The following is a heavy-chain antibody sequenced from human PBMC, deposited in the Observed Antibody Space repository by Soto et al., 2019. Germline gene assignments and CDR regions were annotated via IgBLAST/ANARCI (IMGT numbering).Heavy chain of an antibody. CDR1: GLTFSGSA. CDR3: TRWVVGAADAFDI. D-gene: IGHD1-26*01. Sequence: EVQLVESGGGLVQPGGSLKLSCAASGLTFSGSAMHWVRQASGRGLEWVGRIRGKADNYATAYAASVKGRFTISRDDSKNTAYLQMNSLTTEDTAVYYCTRWVVGAADAFDIWGQGTMVTVSS. J-gene: IGHJ3*02. V-gene: IGHV3-73*01. CDR2: IRGKADNYAT.